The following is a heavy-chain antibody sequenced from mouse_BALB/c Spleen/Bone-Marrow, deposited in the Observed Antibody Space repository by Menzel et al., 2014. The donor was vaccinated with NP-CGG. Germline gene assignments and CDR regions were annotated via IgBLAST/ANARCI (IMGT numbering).Heavy chain of an antibody. V-gene: IGHV1-80*01. J-gene: IGHJ4*01. CDR3: ASVYDYGRGYAMDY. Sequence: QVQLQQPGAEVMRPGSSVNISCKASGYAFSNYGMNWVKQRPGQGLEWIGQIYPGDGDTNYNGKFKGRVTLTADKSSSTAYMQLSSLTSEDSAVYFCASVYDYGRGYAMDYWGQGTSGTVSS. CDR2: IYPGDGDT. D-gene: IGHD2-4*01. CDR1: GYAFSNYG.